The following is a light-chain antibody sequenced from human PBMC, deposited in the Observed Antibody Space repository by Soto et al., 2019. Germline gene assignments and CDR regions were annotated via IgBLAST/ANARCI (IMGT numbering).Light chain of an antibody. V-gene: IGLV2-14*03. CDR3: RSYTRSNTVL. CDR2: DVS. CDR1: SSDVGGYDF. Sequence: QSALTQPASVSGSPGQSITISCTGTSSDVGGYDFVSWYQHHPGTAPKLMIYDVSDRPLGVSNRFSGSKSGNTASLTISGLQAEDEADYYCRSYTRSNTVLFGGGTKLTVL. J-gene: IGLJ2*01.